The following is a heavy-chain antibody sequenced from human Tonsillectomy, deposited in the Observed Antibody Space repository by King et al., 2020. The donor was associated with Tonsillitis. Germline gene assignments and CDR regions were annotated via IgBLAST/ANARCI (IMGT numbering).Heavy chain of an antibody. Sequence: QLQESGPGLVKPSQTLSLTCTVSGGSISSGGYYWSWIRQHPGKGLEWIGYIYYSGNTFHNPSLKSRVTISVDTSKNQFSLKLSSVTAADTAGYYCARVGPVAQRVAPPHRAAPEWWDYYYGMDVWGQGTTVTVSS. V-gene: IGHV4-31*03. CDR3: ARVGPVAQRVAPPHRAAPEWWDYYYGMDV. D-gene: IGHD2-15*01. CDR2: IYYSGNT. J-gene: IGHJ6*02. CDR1: GGSISSGGYY.